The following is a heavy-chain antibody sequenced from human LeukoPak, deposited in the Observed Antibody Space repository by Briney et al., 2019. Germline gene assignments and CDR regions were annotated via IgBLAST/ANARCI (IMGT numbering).Heavy chain of an antibody. D-gene: IGHD5-12*01. CDR1: GYTFTGYY. V-gene: IGHV1-2*02. CDR3: ARVGYSGYDWIDY. Sequence: ASVKVSCQASGYTFTGYYMHWVRQAPGQGLEWMGWINTNSGGTNYAQKFQGRVTMTRDTSISTAYMELSRLRSDDTAVYYCARVGYSGYDWIDYWGQGTLVTVSS. CDR2: INTNSGGT. J-gene: IGHJ4*02.